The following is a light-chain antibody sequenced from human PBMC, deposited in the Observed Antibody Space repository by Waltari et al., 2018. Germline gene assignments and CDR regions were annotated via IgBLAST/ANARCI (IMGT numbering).Light chain of an antibody. CDR1: QSVSSY. CDR2: DAS. V-gene: IGKV3-11*01. Sequence: QSPATLSLSPGERATLSCRASQSVSSYLAWYQQKPGQAPRLLIYDASNRATGIPARFSGSGSGTDFTLTISSLEPEDFAVYYCQQRSNWPPTFGGGTKVEIK. CDR3: QQRSNWPPT. J-gene: IGKJ4*01.